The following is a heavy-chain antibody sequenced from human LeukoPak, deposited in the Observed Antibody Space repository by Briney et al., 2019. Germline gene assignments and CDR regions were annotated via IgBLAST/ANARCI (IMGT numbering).Heavy chain of an antibody. CDR1: GGTFSSYA. V-gene: IGHV1-69*04. J-gene: IGHJ6*02. D-gene: IGHD2-15*01. CDR2: VIPILGIA. Sequence: ASVKVSCKASGGTFSSYAISWVRQAPGQGLEWMGRVIPILGIANYAQKFQGRVTITADKSTSTAYMELSSLRSEDTAVYYCARTRVVVVAATRYYYYGMDVWGQGTTVTVS. CDR3: ARTRVVVVAATRYYYYGMDV.